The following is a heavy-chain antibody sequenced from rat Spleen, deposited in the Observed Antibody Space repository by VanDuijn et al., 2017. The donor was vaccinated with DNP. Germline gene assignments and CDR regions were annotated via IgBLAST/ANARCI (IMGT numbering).Heavy chain of an antibody. Sequence: EVRLQESGPGLVKLSQSLSLTCSVTGSSITSNYWGWIRQFPGNKMEYIGHISFSGSPNYNPSLRSRISITRDTSKNLFFLHLDSVTTEDTATYYCARWVWYFDYWGQGIMVTVSS. CDR3: ARWVWYFDY. J-gene: IGHJ2*01. CDR2: ISFSGSP. CDR1: GSSITSNY. V-gene: IGHV3-1*01.